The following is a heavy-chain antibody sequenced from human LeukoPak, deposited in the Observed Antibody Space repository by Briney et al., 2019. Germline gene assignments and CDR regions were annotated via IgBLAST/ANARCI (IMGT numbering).Heavy chain of an antibody. CDR3: ASLPPPYDSSGYYLDY. Sequence: GGSLRLSCAASGFTFSSYGMHWVRQAPGKGLEWVAFIRYDGSNKYYADSVKGRFTISRDNSKNTLYLQMNSLRAEDTAVYYCASLPPPYDSSGYYLDYWGQGTLVTVSS. V-gene: IGHV3-30*02. CDR1: GFTFSSYG. CDR2: IRYDGSNK. J-gene: IGHJ4*02. D-gene: IGHD3-22*01.